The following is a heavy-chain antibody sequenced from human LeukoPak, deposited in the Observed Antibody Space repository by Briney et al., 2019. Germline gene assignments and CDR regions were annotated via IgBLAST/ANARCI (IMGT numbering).Heavy chain of an antibody. CDR2: IYYSGST. J-gene: IGHJ5*02. CDR1: GGSISSYY. Sequence: SETLSLTCTVSGGSISSYYWSWIRQPPGKGLEWIGYIYYSGSTNYNPSLKSRVTMSVDTSKNQFSLKLSSVTAADTAAYYCARDRDVVVPAAISGWFDPWGQGTLVTVSS. D-gene: IGHD2-2*02. V-gene: IGHV4-59*12. CDR3: ARDRDVVVPAAISGWFDP.